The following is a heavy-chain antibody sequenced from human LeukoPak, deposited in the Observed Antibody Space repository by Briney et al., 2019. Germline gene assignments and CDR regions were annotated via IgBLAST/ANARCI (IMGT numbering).Heavy chain of an antibody. D-gene: IGHD6-19*01. J-gene: IGHJ4*02. CDR2: ISYDGSNK. CDR3: AREAESAVAGSYYFDY. CDR1: GFTFSSYA. Sequence: GGSLRLSCAASGFTFSSYAMHWVRQAPGKGLEWVAVISYDGSNKYYADSVKGRFTISRDNSKNTLYLQMNSLRPEDTAVYYCAREAESAVAGSYYFDYWGQGTLVTVSS. V-gene: IGHV3-30*04.